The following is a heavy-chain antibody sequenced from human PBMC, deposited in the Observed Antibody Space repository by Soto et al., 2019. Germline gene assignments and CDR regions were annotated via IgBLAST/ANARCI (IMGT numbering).Heavy chain of an antibody. J-gene: IGHJ4*02. CDR3: TGSYNYGKFDY. Sequence: QAGGSLRLSCAASEFTVSSNYMSWVRQAPGKGLEWVSIIYNTGRTYYADSVKGRFTISRDKSKNTLYLHMNSLRAEDTAVYYCTGSYNYGKFDYWGQGIMVTVSS. CDR1: EFTVSSNY. CDR2: IYNTGRT. D-gene: IGHD3-10*01. V-gene: IGHV3-53*01.